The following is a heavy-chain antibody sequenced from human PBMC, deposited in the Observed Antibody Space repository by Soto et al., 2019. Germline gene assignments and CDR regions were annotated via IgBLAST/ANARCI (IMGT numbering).Heavy chain of an antibody. D-gene: IGHD3-3*01. Sequence: SETLSRTCTVSGGSISSYYWSWIRQPAGKGLEWIGYIYYSGSTYYNPSLKSRVTISVDTSKNQFSLKLSSVTAADTAVYYCARITIFGVDYYGMDVWGQGTTVTVSS. J-gene: IGHJ6*02. CDR1: GGSISSYY. CDR2: IYYSGST. V-gene: IGHV4-59*06. CDR3: ARITIFGVDYYGMDV.